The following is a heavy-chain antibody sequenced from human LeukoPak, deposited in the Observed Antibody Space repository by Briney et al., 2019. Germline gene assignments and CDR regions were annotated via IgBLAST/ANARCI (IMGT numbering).Heavy chain of an antibody. CDR3: ARYFRGGITIFGVVCDY. Sequence: GGSLRLSCAASGFTFDDYGMSWVRHAPGKGLEWVSGINWNGGSTGYADSVKGRFTISRDNAKNSLYLQMNSLRAEDTALYYWARYFRGGITIFGVVCDYWGQGTLVTVSS. V-gene: IGHV3-20*04. CDR2: INWNGGST. D-gene: IGHD3-3*01. CDR1: GFTFDDYG. J-gene: IGHJ4*02.